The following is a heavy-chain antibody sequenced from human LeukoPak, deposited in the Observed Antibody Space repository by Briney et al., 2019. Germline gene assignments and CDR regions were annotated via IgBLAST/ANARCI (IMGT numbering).Heavy chain of an antibody. D-gene: IGHD5-18*01. V-gene: IGHV4-34*01. CDR2: INHSGST. Sequence: SETLSLTCAVYGGSFSGYYWSWIRQPPGKGLEWIGEINHSGSTNYNPSLKSRVTISVDTSKNQFSLKLSSVTAADTAVYYGARRGYRNKFDYWGQGTLVTVSS. J-gene: IGHJ4*02. CDR3: ARRGYRNKFDY. CDR1: GGSFSGYY.